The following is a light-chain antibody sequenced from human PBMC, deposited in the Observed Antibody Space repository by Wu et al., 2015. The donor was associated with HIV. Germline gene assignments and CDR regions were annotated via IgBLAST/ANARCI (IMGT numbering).Light chain of an antibody. CDR2: AAS. Sequence: DIQMTQSPSSLSASVGDRVTITCRASQSVYSNLNWYQQKPGKAPKLLIFAASSLQSGVPSRFSGSGSGTDFTLTISSLQPEDFATYYCQQSHSTPLTFGGGTKVEIK. CDR3: QQSHSTPLT. J-gene: IGKJ4*01. CDR1: QSVYSN. V-gene: IGKV1-39*01.